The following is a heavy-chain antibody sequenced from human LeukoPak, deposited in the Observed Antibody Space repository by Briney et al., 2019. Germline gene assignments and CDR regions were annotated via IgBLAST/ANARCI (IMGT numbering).Heavy chain of an antibody. CDR2: ISWDSANA. CDR3: VKDLRLDLHLDAFHI. CDR1: GFTFDDYA. D-gene: IGHD1-7*01. Sequence: GRSMRLSCAASGFTFDDYAMHWVRQAPGKGLEWVSSISWDSANAVYADSVKGRFSISRDNAKSSLYLQMNSLTPEDTALYYCVKDLRLDLHLDAFHIWGQGTMVTVS. V-gene: IGHV3-9*01. J-gene: IGHJ3*02.